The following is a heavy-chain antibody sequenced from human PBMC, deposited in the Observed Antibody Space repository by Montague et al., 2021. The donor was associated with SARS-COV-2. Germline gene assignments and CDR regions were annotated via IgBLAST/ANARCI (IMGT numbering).Heavy chain of an antibody. J-gene: IGHJ4*02. CDR1: GFSLSTSGMC. D-gene: IGHD3-16*02. CDR2: IYYTGST. Sequence: LVKPTQTLTLTCTFSGFSLSTSGMCVNWIRQPPGKGLEWIGSIYYTGSTYYNPSLKSRVTISVDTSKNQFSLKLSSVTAADTAVYYCARTGRYMITFGGVIARPSYFDYWGQGTLVTVSS. CDR3: ARTGRYMITFGGVIARPSYFDY. V-gene: IGHV4-39*01.